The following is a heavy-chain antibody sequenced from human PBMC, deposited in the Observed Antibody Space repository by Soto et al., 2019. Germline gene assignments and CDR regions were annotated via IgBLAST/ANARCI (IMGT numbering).Heavy chain of an antibody. CDR2: IYPGDSDT. J-gene: IGHJ6*03. D-gene: IGHD2-2*01. V-gene: IGHV5-51*01. Sequence: GESLKISCKGSGCSFTSYWIGWVRQMPGKGLEWMGIIYPGDSDTRYSPSFQGQVTISADKSISTAYLQWSSLKASDTAMYYCARRGKKCSSTSCYFHYYYYMDVWGKGTTVTVSS. CDR1: GCSFTSYW. CDR3: ARRGKKCSSTSCYFHYYYYMDV.